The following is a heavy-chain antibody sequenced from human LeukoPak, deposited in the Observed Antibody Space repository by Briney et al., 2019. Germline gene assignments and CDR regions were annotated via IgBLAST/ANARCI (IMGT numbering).Heavy chain of an antibody. J-gene: IGHJ3*02. CDR2: IVVGSGNT. CDR1: GFTFTSSA. CDR3: AALGATRFFYAFDI. Sequence: SVKVSFKSSGFTFTSSAMQWVRQARGQRLEWVGWIVVGSGNTNYAQKFQERVTITRDMSTSTAYMELSSLRSEDTAVYYCAALGATRFFYAFDIWGQGTMVTVSS. D-gene: IGHD1-26*01. V-gene: IGHV1-58*02.